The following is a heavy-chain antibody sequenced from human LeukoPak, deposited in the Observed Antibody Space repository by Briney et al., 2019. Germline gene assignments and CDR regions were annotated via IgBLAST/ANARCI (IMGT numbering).Heavy chain of an antibody. V-gene: IGHV3-21*01. J-gene: IGHJ5*02. Sequence: GGSLRLSCAASGFTFSSYSMNWVRQAPGKGLEWVSSISSSSYIYYADSVKGRFTISRDNAKNSLYLQMNSLRAEDTAVYYCASFTIFGVVNWFDPWGQGTLVTVSS. D-gene: IGHD3-3*01. CDR1: GFTFSSYS. CDR3: ASFTIFGVVNWFDP. CDR2: ISSSSYI.